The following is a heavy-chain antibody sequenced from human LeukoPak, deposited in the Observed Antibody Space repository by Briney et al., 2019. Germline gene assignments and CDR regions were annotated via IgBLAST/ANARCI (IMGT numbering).Heavy chain of an antibody. CDR1: GYSFTSYW. Sequence: GESLKISCKGSGYSFTSYWIDWVRQMPGKGLEWMGIIYPGDSDTRYSPSFQGQVTISADKSISTAYLQWSSLKASDTAMYYCASQIADIPDAFDIWGQGTMVTVSS. D-gene: IGHD2-2*02. V-gene: IGHV5-51*01. CDR3: ASQIADIPDAFDI. CDR2: IYPGDSDT. J-gene: IGHJ3*02.